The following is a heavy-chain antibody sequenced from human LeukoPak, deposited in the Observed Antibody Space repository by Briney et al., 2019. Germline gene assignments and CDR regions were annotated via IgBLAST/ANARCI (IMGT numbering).Heavy chain of an antibody. CDR2: MSGTSSVT. J-gene: IGHJ6*02. CDR3: ARSLPKTYYYDSSGFCMDV. V-gene: IGHV3-23*01. D-gene: IGHD3-22*01. CDR1: GFTFSHYA. Sequence: PGGSLRLSCAASGFTFSHYAMSWVRQAPGKGLEWVSGMSGTSSVTHYADSVKGRFTISRDNSNNTLYLQMNSLRAEDTAVYYCARSLPKTYYYDSSGFCMDVWGQGTTVTVSS.